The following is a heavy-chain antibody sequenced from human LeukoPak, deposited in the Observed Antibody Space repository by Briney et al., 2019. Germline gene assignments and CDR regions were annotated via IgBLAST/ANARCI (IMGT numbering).Heavy chain of an antibody. Sequence: PGGSLRLSCAASGFTFSGSAMHWVRQGSGKGREWVGRIRSKANSYATAYAASVKGRFTISRDDSKKTAYLQMNSLKTEATAVYYCTSSGSPRYWGQGTLVTVSS. J-gene: IGHJ4*02. CDR2: IRSKANSYAT. CDR3: TSSGSPRY. V-gene: IGHV3-73*01. D-gene: IGHD3-10*01. CDR1: GFTFSGSA.